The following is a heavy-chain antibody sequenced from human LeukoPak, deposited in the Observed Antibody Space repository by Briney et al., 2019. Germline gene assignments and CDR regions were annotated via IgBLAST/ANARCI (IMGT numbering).Heavy chain of an antibody. Sequence: SETLSLTCAVYGGSFSGYYWSWIRQPPGKGLDWIGEINHSGSTNYNPSLKSRVTISVDTSKNQFSLKLSSVTAADTAVYYCAREASYLDYWDKGTLVTVSS. CDR3: AREASYLDY. J-gene: IGHJ4*02. CDR2: INHSGST. CDR1: GGSFSGYY. V-gene: IGHV4-34*01.